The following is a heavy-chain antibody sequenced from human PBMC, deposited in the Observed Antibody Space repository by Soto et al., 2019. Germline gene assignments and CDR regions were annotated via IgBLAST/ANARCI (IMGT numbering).Heavy chain of an antibody. CDR2: MNPNSGNT. CDR3: ARGRYDYVWGTLVY. V-gene: IGHV1-8*01. J-gene: IGHJ4*02. CDR1: GYTFTSYD. D-gene: IGHD3-16*01. Sequence: ASVKVSCKASGYTFTSYDINWVRQATGQGLEWMGWMNPNSGNTGYAQKFQGRVTMTRNTXXXXXXXXXXXXXXXXTAVYYCARGRYDYVWGTLVYWGQGTLVTVSS.